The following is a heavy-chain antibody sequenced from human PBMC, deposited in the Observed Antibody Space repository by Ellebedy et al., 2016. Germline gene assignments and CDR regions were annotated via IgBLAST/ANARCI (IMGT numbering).Heavy chain of an antibody. CDR3: ASFSAPDY. Sequence: GESLKISXVASGFTFNTYWMHWVRQAPGKGLVWVSRINGDGTITNYADSVKGRFTISRDNAKNTLYLQMNSLRVEDTAVYYCASFSAPDYWGQGTLVTVSS. CDR2: INGDGTIT. CDR1: GFTFNTYW. J-gene: IGHJ4*02. D-gene: IGHD3-10*01. V-gene: IGHV3-74*01.